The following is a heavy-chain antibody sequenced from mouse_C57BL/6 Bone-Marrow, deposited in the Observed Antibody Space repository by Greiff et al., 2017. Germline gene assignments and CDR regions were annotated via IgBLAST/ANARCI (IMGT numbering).Heavy chain of an antibody. CDR1: GYTFTDYY. D-gene: IGHD2-4*01. CDR2: INPYNGGT. J-gene: IGHJ2*01. V-gene: IGHV1-19*01. CDR3: ARLGLRLGYFDY. Sequence: VQLQQSGPVLVKPGASVKMSCKASGYTFTDYYMNWVKQSHGKSLEWIGVINPYNGGTSYNQKFKGKATLTVDKSSSTAYMELNSLTSEDSAVYYCARLGLRLGYFDYWGQGTTLTVSS.